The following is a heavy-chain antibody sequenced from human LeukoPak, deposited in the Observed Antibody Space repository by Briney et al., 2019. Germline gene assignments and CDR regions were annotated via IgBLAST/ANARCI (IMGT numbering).Heavy chain of an antibody. D-gene: IGHD1-26*01. CDR1: GFTFGSYS. V-gene: IGHV3-21*01. J-gene: IGHJ5*02. CDR3: ARRVGATPNWFDP. Sequence: GGSLRLSCAASGFTFGSYSMNWVRQAPGKGLEWVSSISSSSSYIYYADSVKGRFTISRDNAKNSLYLQMNSLRAEDTAVYYCARRVGATPNWFDPWGQGTLVTVSS. CDR2: ISSSSSYI.